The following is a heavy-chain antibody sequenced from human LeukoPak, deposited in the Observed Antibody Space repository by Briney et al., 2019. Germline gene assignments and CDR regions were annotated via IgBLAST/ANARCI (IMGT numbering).Heavy chain of an antibody. CDR3: VRDFVSSSWMGY. J-gene: IGHJ4*02. V-gene: IGHV3-23*01. D-gene: IGHD6-13*01. CDR1: GFTFSRIA. Sequence: GGSLRLSCAASGFTFSRIAMTWVRQAPGKGLEWVSTIRSNGDTAYNADSVRGRFAISRDNSKNTLYLQMNSLRVEDTAVYYCVRDFVSSSWMGYWGQGTLVTVSS. CDR2: IRSNGDTA.